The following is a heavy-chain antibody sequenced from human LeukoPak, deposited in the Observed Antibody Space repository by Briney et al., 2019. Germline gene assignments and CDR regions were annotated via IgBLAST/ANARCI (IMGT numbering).Heavy chain of an antibody. J-gene: IGHJ4*02. D-gene: IGHD1-26*01. V-gene: IGHV4-59*01. CDR1: GGSISSYY. CDR3: ARAYRPLIYFDY. CDR2: IYYNGST. Sequence: PPETLSLTCTVSGGSISSYYGSWIRRPPGKGLEWIGYIYYNGSTNYNPSLKSRVTISVDTSKNQFSLKLSSVTAADTAVYYCARAYRPLIYFDYWGQGALVTVSS.